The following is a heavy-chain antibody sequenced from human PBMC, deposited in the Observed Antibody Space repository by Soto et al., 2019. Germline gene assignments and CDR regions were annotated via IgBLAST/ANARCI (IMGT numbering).Heavy chain of an antibody. CDR2: INSDGSST. Sequence: GGSLRLSCAASGFTFSSYWMHWVRQAPGKGLVWVSRINSDGSSTSYADSVKGRFTISRDNAKNTLYLQMNGLRAEETAVYYCARDLRFLEWLLQQDNWFDPWGQGTLVTVSS. CDR1: GFTFSSYW. CDR3: ARDLRFLEWLLQQDNWFDP. D-gene: IGHD3-3*01. V-gene: IGHV3-74*01. J-gene: IGHJ5*02.